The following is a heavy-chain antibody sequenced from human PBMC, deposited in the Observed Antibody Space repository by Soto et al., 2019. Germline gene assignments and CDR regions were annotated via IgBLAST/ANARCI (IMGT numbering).Heavy chain of an antibody. CDR3: AHRVLRTVFGLVTTTAIYFDF. CDR2: IYWDDDK. V-gene: IGHV2-5*02. Sequence: QITLNESGPTVVRPTEPLTLTCRFSGFSLTTSGVGVGWIRQSPGKAPEWLALIYWDDDKRYSASLKSRLTITKDTSKNQVVLTVSDLDSTDTATYYCAHRVLRTVFGLVTTTAIYFDFWGQGTPVAVSS. CDR1: GFSLTTSGVG. J-gene: IGHJ4*02. D-gene: IGHD3-3*01.